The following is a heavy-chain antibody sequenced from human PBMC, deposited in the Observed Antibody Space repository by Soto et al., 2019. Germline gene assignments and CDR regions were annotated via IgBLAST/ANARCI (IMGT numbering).Heavy chain of an antibody. Sequence: SDTLSLTXAVSGSSISSAYYWGWIRQPPVKGLEWIGNIYHGGITYYNPSLKSRVTISLDTSKNQFSLKLSSVTAADTAVYYCARGDIAAGDLDYGGQGTLVPVSS. V-gene: IGHV4-38-2*01. CDR1: GSSISSAYY. D-gene: IGHD6-13*01. CDR2: IYHGGIT. CDR3: ARGDIAAGDLDY. J-gene: IGHJ4*02.